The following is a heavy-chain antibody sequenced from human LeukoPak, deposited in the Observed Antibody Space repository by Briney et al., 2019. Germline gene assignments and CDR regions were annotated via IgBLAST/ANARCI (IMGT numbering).Heavy chain of an antibody. Sequence: GASVKVSCKAFGYTFTSYDINWVRQATGQGLEWMGWMNPNSGNTGYAQKFQGRVTMTRNTSISTAYMELSSLRSEDTAVYYCARAYYYGSGSYYNGFLFFDYWGQGTLVTVSS. D-gene: IGHD3-10*01. CDR1: GYTFTSYD. CDR2: MNPNSGNT. J-gene: IGHJ4*02. CDR3: ARAYYYGSGSYYNGFLFFDY. V-gene: IGHV1-8*01.